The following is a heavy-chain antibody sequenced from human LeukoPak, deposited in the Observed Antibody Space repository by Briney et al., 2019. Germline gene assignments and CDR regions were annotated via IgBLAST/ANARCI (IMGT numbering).Heavy chain of an antibody. CDR1: GFTFSNYG. V-gene: IGHV3-23*01. Sequence: GGSLRLSCAASGFTFSNYGMSWVRQAPGKGLEWVSTISGSGGGTYYADSVKGRFTISRDNSKNTLYLQMNSLRAEDTAVYYCARDKRDGYNWAFDIWGQGTMVTVSS. D-gene: IGHD5-24*01. J-gene: IGHJ3*02. CDR2: ISGSGGGT. CDR3: ARDKRDGYNWAFDI.